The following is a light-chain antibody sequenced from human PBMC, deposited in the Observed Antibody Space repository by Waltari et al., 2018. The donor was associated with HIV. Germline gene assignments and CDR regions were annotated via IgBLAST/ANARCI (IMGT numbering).Light chain of an antibody. Sequence: QAVVTQEPSLTVSPGGTVTLTCSSSSGPVTSGHYPYWFQQKPGQAPRTLIYDTSSRQSWTPTRFSGSLLWGKAALTLSGAQPEDEAEYYCLLSYAGSRPVIFGGGTQLTVL. V-gene: IGLV7-46*01. CDR1: SGPVTSGHY. CDR3: LLSYAGSRPVI. J-gene: IGLJ2*01. CDR2: DTS.